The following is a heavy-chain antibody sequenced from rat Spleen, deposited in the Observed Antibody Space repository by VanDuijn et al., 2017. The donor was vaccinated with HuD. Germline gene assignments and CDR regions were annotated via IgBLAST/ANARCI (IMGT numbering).Heavy chain of an antibody. CDR2: ISPSGGST. CDR1: GFTFSNYG. D-gene: IGHD1-9*01. J-gene: IGHJ2*01. CDR3: ATGTYYRGYFDY. Sequence: EVQLVESGGGLVQPGRSLKLSCAASGFTFSNYGMHWIRQAPTKGLEWVASISPSGGSTYYRDSVKGRFTISRDNAKSTLYLQMDSLRSEDTATYYCATGTYYRGYFDYWGQGVMVTVSS. V-gene: IGHV5-19*01.